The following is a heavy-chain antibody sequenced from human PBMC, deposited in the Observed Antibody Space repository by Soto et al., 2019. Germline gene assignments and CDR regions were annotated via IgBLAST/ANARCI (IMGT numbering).Heavy chain of an antibody. Sequence: QVQLVESGGGVVQSGRSLTLSCAASGFSLRTYGIHWIRRAPGKGLAWVAFIRYDGTKKFYANSVKGRSTISKDNSNNILYMQMSGLRAEDTAVYDCVIDVVTEVAGSVKWFDPWGQGSMVTGSS. V-gene: IGHV3-30*02. CDR3: VIDVVTEVAGSVKWFDP. J-gene: IGHJ5*02. CDR1: GFSLRTYG. D-gene: IGHD2-21*01. CDR2: IRYDGTKK.